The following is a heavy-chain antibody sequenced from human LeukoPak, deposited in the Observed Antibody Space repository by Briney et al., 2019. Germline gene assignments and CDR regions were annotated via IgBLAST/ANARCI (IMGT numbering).Heavy chain of an antibody. V-gene: IGHV4-30-2*01. D-gene: IGHD3-22*01. CDR1: GVSISSGGYS. Sequence: PSQTLSLTCAVSGVSISSGGYSWSWIRQPPGKGLEWIGYIYHSGSTYYNPSLKSRVTISVDRSKNQFSLKLSSVTAADTAVYYCARGEYYYDSSGYWSWFDPWGQGTLVTVSS. CDR2: IYHSGST. J-gene: IGHJ5*02. CDR3: ARGEYYYDSSGYWSWFDP.